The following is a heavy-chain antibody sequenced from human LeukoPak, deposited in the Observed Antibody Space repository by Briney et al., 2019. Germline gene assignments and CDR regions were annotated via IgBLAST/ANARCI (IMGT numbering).Heavy chain of an antibody. CDR1: GFTFSSYA. J-gene: IGHJ3*02. D-gene: IGHD6-13*01. Sequence: GGSLRLSCAASGFTFSSYAMSWVRQAPGKGLEWVSAISGSGGSTYYADSVKGRFTISRDNSKNTLYLHMNSLRAEDTAVYYCAKRSSSGYAFDIWGQGTMVTVSS. CDR2: ISGSGGST. V-gene: IGHV3-23*01. CDR3: AKRSSSGYAFDI.